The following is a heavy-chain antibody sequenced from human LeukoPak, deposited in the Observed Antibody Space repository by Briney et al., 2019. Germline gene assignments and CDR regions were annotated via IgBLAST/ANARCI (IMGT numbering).Heavy chain of an antibody. Sequence: GGSLRLSCAASGFTFSSYAMSWVRPAPGKGLEWVSAISGSGGSTHYADSVKGRFTISRDNSKNTLYLQMNSLRAEDTAGYDCAKGGDRSGYYYDYWGQGTLVTVSS. J-gene: IGHJ4*02. V-gene: IGHV3-23*01. CDR1: GFTFSSYA. CDR2: ISGSGGST. CDR3: AKGGDRSGYYYDY. D-gene: IGHD3-22*01.